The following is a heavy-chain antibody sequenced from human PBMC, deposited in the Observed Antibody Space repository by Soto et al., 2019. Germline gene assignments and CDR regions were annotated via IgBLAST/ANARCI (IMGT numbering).Heavy chain of an antibody. CDR3: ARDLHGDPYY. V-gene: IGHV1-18*01. CDR1: GYTFTIYG. CDR2: ISAYNGNT. D-gene: IGHD4-17*01. Sequence: ASVKVSCKASGYTFTIYGISWVRQAPGQGLEWMGWISAYNGNTNYAQKLQGRVTMTTDTSTSMELRSLRSDDTAVYYCARDLHGDPYYWGQGTLVTVSS. J-gene: IGHJ4*02.